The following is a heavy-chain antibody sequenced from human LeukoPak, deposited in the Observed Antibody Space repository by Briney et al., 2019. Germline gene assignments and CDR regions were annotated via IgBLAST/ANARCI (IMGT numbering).Heavy chain of an antibody. CDR3: ARLYGSGSYYLYYFDY. CDR2: INTNTGNP. D-gene: IGHD3-10*01. V-gene: IGHV7-4-1*02. CDR1: GYTFTSYA. J-gene: IGHJ4*02. Sequence: ASVKVFCKASGYTFTSYAMNWVRQAPGQGLEWMGWINTNTGNPTYAQGFTGRFVFSLDTSVSTAYLQISSLKAEDTAVYYCARLYGSGSYYLYYFDYWGQGTLVTVSS.